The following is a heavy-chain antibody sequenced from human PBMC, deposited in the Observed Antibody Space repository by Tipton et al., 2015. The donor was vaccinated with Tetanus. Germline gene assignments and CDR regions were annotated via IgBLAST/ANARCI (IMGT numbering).Heavy chain of an antibody. CDR3: ARGGRKGVGEPGAFDD. Sequence: CAASRFTFKDYWMHWVRQAPGKGLVWVSRIKSDGSITNYAYSGKGRITISRDNAKNTLYLHMNRLRSDDTAVYYCARGGRKGVGEPGAFDDGGQGKMVSVSS. D-gene: IGHD1-14*01. V-gene: IGHV3-74*01. CDR1: RFTFKDYW. CDR2: IKSDGSIT. J-gene: IGHJ3*01.